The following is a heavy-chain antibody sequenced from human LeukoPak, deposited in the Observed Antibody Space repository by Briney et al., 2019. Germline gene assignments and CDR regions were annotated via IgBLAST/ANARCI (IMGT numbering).Heavy chain of an antibody. D-gene: IGHD1-1*01. CDR1: GFTFSSYG. Sequence: PGRCPRLSCAASGFTFSSYGMHWVRQAPGKGLEWVAVIWYDGSNKYYADSVKGRFTISRDDSKNTLFLQMNSRRAEDTAVYYCAKDGETGTAYYYYYMDVWGKGTTVTVSS. CDR2: IWYDGSNK. J-gene: IGHJ6*03. CDR3: AKDGETGTAYYYYYMDV. V-gene: IGHV3-33*06.